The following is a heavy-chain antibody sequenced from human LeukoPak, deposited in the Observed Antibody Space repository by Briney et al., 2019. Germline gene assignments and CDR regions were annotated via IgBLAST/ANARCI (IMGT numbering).Heavy chain of an antibody. CDR3: AKDFDDYVWGSYRYTTVGYFDY. CDR1: GFTFSSYA. V-gene: IGHV3-23*01. J-gene: IGHJ4*02. Sequence: PGGSLRLSCAASGFTFSSYAMSWVRKAPGKGLEWVSAISGSGGSTYYADSVKGRFTISRDNSKNTLYLQMNSLRAEGTAVYYCAKDFDDYVWGSYRYTTVGYFDYWGQGTLVTVSS. D-gene: IGHD3-16*02. CDR2: ISGSGGST.